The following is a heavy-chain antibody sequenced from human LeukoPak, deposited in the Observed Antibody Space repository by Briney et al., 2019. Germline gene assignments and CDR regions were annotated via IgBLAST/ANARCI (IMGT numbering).Heavy chain of an antibody. Sequence: ASVKVSCKASGYTFTSYGISWVRQAPGQGLEWMGWISAYNGNTNYAQKLQGRVTMTTDTSTSTAYMELRSLRSDDTAVYYCARGGLPDYYDTSGYYLDYWGQGTLVTVSS. CDR3: ARGGLPDYYDTSGYYLDY. D-gene: IGHD3-22*01. J-gene: IGHJ4*02. CDR1: GYTFTSYG. V-gene: IGHV1-18*01. CDR2: ISAYNGNT.